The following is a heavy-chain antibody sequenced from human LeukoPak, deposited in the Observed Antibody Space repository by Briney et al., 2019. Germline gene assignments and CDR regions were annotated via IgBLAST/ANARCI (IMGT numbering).Heavy chain of an antibody. Sequence: GGPLRLSCAASGFTFSSYEMNWVRQAPGKGLEWVSYISSSGSTIYYADSVKGRFTISRDNAKNSLYLQMNSLRAEDTAVYYCARAQDFIAAAGTFDYWGQGTLVTVSS. J-gene: IGHJ4*02. CDR3: ARAQDFIAAAGTFDY. CDR1: GFTFSSYE. V-gene: IGHV3-48*03. CDR2: ISSSGSTI. D-gene: IGHD6-13*01.